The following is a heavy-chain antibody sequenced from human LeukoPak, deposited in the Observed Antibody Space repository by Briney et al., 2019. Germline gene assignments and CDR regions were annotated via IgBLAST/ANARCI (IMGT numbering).Heavy chain of an antibody. D-gene: IGHD2-2*01. CDR3: SRRYCCSTRYFVDAFDI. J-gene: IGHJ3*02. Sequence: SVKVSCKASGYTFTCYYMNWVRQAPAQGLEWMGLVNANSCCTNYVQKLLGRVTITSDRSNGQASMDLNGLSCDDTAVDYCSRRYCCSTRYFVDAFDIWGQGTMVTVSS. CDR1: GYTFTCYY. CDR2: VNANSCCT. V-gene: IGHV1-2*02.